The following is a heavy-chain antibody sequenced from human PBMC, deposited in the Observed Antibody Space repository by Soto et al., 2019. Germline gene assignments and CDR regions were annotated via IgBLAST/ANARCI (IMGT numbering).Heavy chain of an antibody. CDR3: ARVLPPFDP. V-gene: IGHV1-18*01. Sequence: QVRLVQSGAEVKKPGASVKVSCKASGYTFTSYGISWVRQSPGQGLEWMGWINAYNGNTNYAQKLQGRVTMTTDPSTSTVYMELRSLRSDDTAVYYCARVLPPFDPWGQGTMVTVSS. CDR1: GYTFTSYG. CDR2: INAYNGNT. J-gene: IGHJ5*02.